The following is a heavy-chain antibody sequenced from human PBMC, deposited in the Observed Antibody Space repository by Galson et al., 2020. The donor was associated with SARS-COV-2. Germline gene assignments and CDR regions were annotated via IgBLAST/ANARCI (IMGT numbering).Heavy chain of an antibody. CDR1: GFTFSNFG. D-gene: IGHD6-13*01. V-gene: IGHV3-30*03. Sequence: GESLKISCAASGFTFSNFGMHWVRQAPGKGLEWVAVISTDGNNKYDADSVKGRFTISRDNSKNTLYLQMNSLRPEDTAVYFRARAGYSSTWTLGDAFDVWGQGTLVTVSS. CDR3: ARAGYSSTWTLGDAFDV. J-gene: IGHJ3*01. CDR2: ISTDGNNK.